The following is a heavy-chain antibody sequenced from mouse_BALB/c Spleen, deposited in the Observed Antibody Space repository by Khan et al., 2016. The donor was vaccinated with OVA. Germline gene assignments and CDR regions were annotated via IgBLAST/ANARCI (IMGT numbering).Heavy chain of an antibody. V-gene: IGHV1-4*01. CDR2: INPSSGYT. Sequence: QVQLKQSGAELARPGASVKMSCKASGYTFTSYTMHWVKQRPGQGLEWFGYINPSSGYTKYNQKFKDKATLTADKSSSTAYMQLGTLTSEDSAVYYCARTHERWGQGTTLTVSS. CDR3: ARTHER. CDR1: GYTFTSYT. J-gene: IGHJ2*01.